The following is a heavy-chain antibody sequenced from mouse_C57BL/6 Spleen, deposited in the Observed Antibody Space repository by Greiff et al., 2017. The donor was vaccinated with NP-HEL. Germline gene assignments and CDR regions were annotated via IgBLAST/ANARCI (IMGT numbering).Heavy chain of an antibody. CDR2: IYPGNSDT. J-gene: IGHJ1*03. Sequence: EVQLQQSGTVLARPGASVKMSCKTSGYTFTSYWMHWVKQRPGQGLDWIGAIYPGNSDTSYNQKFKGKAKMTAVTSASTAYMELSSLTNEDSAVYDCTGSYYSNHWYCDVWGTGTTVTVSS. D-gene: IGHD2-5*01. CDR1: GYTFTSYW. CDR3: TGSYYSNHWYCDV. V-gene: IGHV1-5*01.